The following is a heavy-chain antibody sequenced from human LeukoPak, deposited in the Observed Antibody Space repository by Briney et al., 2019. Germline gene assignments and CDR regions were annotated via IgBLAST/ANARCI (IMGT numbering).Heavy chain of an antibody. D-gene: IGHD4-17*01. CDR1: GYTLTELS. J-gene: IGHJ4*02. CDR3: ATDRGGDFDY. Sequence: ASVKVSCKVSGYTLTELSMHWVRQVPGKGLEWMGGLDAEDGETIYAQKFQGRVTMTEDTSTDTAYMELSSLRSEDTAVYYCATDRGGDFDYWGQGTLVTVSS. CDR2: LDAEDGET. V-gene: IGHV1-24*01.